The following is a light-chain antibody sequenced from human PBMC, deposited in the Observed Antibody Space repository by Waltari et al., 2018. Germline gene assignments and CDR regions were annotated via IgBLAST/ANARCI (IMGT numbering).Light chain of an antibody. J-gene: IGLJ1*01. V-gene: IGLV3-1*01. CDR1: NLGNRY. CDR3: QAWDANTAS. Sequence: SYELTQPPSVSVSPGQTASITCSGDNLGNRYTSWYRQKPGQSPMVVIFENTKRPSGFPERFSGSNSGNTATLTISGTQPLDEADYYCQAWDANTASFGPGTKVTVL. CDR2: ENT.